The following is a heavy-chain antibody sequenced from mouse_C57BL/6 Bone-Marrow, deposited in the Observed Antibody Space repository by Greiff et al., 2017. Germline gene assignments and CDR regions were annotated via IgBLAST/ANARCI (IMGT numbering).Heavy chain of an antibody. CDR3: TPYGFFAY. V-gene: IGHV14-4*01. D-gene: IGHD2-2*01. CDR1: GFNIKDDY. J-gene: IGHJ3*01. CDR2: IDPENGDT. Sequence: DVKLQESGAELVRPGASVKLSCTASGFNIKDDYMHWVKQRPEQGLEWIGWIDPENGDTEYASKFQGKATITADTSSNTAYLQLSSLTSEDTAVYYCTPYGFFAYWGQGTLVTVSA.